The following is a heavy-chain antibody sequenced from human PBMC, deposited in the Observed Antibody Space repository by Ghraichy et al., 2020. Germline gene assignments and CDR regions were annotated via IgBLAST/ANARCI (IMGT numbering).Heavy chain of an antibody. CDR2: ISGDGGST. CDR1: GFTFDDYA. Sequence: GGSLRLSCAASGFTFDDYAMHWVRQAPGKGLEWVSLISGDGGSTYYADSVKGRFTISRDNSKNFLYLQMNSLRTEDTALYYCAKEVYYGSGNYYNVDFGSDYWGQGTLVTVSS. D-gene: IGHD3-10*01. CDR3: AKEVYYGSGNYYNVDFGSDY. J-gene: IGHJ4*02. V-gene: IGHV3-43*02.